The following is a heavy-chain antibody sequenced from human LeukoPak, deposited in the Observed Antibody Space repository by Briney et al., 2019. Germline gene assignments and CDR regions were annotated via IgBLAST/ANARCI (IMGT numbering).Heavy chain of an antibody. J-gene: IGHJ3*02. Sequence: RRASVKVSCKASGGTFSSYAISWVRQAPGQGLEWMGRIIPIFGTANYAQKFQGRVTITTDESTSTAYMELSSLRSEDTAVYYCARELGDYGDYVDAFDIWGRGTMVTVSS. D-gene: IGHD4-17*01. CDR2: IIPIFGTA. V-gene: IGHV1-69*05. CDR3: ARELGDYGDYVDAFDI. CDR1: GGTFSSYA.